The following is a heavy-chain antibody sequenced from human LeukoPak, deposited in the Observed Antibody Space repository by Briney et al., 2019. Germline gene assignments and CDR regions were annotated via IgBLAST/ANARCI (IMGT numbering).Heavy chain of an antibody. V-gene: IGHV4-61*08. CDR2: IYYSGST. J-gene: IGHJ4*02. D-gene: IGHD6-19*01. CDR1: GGSISSGGYD. Sequence: SETLSLTCTVSGGSISSGGYDWGWIRQHRGKGPEWIGYIYYSGSTNYNPSLKSRVTISVDTSKNQFSLRLSSVTAADTAVYYCVRGSGWYYLWGQGTPVTVSS. CDR3: VRGSGWYYL.